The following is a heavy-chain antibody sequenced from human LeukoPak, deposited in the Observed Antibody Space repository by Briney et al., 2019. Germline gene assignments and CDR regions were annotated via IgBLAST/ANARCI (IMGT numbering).Heavy chain of an antibody. V-gene: IGHV3-30*18. Sequence: GRSLRLSCAASGFTFSSYGTHWVRQAPGKGLEWVAVISYDGSNKYYADSVKGRFTISRDNSKNTLYLQMNSLRAEDTAVYYCAKDWGQQWLVWYFDFWGQGTLVTVSS. CDR3: AKDWGQQWLVWYFDF. CDR1: GFTFSSYG. CDR2: ISYDGSNK. J-gene: IGHJ4*02. D-gene: IGHD6-19*01.